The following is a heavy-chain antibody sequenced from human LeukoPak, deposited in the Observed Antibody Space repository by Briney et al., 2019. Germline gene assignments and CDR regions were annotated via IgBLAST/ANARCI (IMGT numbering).Heavy chain of an antibody. D-gene: IGHD2-15*01. CDR3: AREGHRYCSGGSCYVEYYYYYMDV. J-gene: IGHJ6*03. CDR2: INHSGST. V-gene: IGHV4-34*01. Sequence: SETLSLTCAVYGGSFSGYYWSWIRQPPGKGLEWIGEINHSGSTNYNPSLKSRVTISVDTSKNHFSLKLSSVTAADTAVYYCAREGHRYCSGGSCYVEYYYYYMDVWGKGTTVTVSS. CDR1: GGSFSGYY.